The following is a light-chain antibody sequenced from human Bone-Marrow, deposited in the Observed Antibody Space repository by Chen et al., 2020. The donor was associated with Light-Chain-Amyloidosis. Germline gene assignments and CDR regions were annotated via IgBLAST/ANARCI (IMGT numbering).Light chain of an antibody. CDR1: SSDVGGDNH. CDR2: EVT. Sequence: QSALPQPASAAGSPGDSTTISCTGTSSDVGGDNHVSWYQQHPDKAPKLMIYEVTNRPSWVPDRFSGSKSDNTASLTISGLQTEDEADYFCSSYTITNTLVFGSGTRVTVL. V-gene: IGLV2-14*01. CDR3: SSYTITNTLV. J-gene: IGLJ1*01.